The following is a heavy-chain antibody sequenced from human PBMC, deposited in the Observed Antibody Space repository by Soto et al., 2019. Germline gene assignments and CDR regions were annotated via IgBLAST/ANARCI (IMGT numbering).Heavy chain of an antibody. D-gene: IGHD3-22*01. CDR1: GFTFSSYG. V-gene: IGHV3-30*18. J-gene: IGHJ1*01. CDR2: ISYDGSNK. Sequence: QVQLVESGGGVVQPGRSLRLSCAASGFTFSSYGMHWVRQAPGKGLEWVAVISYDGSNKYYADSVKSRFTISRDNSKNTLYLQMNSLRAEDTAVYYCAKGYYDSSAHRRKYFQHWGQGTLVTVSS. CDR3: AKGYYDSSAHRRKYFQH.